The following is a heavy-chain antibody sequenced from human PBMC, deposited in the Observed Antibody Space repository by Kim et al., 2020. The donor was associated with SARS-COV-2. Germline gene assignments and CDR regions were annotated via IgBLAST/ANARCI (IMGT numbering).Heavy chain of an antibody. Sequence: SETLSLTCAVYGGSFSGYYWSWIRQPPGKGLEWIGEINHSGSTNYNPSLKSRVTISVDTSKNQFSLELSSVTAADTAVYYCASGRYDILTGYSIDYWGQGTLVTVSS. CDR2: INHSGST. D-gene: IGHD3-9*01. J-gene: IGHJ4*02. CDR3: ASGRYDILTGYSIDY. V-gene: IGHV4-34*01. CDR1: GGSFSGYY.